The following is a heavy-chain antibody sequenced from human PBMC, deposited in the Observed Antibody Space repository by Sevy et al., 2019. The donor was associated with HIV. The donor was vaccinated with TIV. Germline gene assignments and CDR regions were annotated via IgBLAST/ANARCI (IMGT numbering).Heavy chain of an antibody. D-gene: IGHD1-26*01. V-gene: IGHV4-59*08. Sequence: SETLSLTCTVSGGSITSLYWNWIRQPPGKGLEWIANIYYNGHINYNPSLKRRVTLSLDTSKNQFSLRLCSVTAADTAMYYWEAGNAWGRGYSWGQGTLVTVSS. CDR3: EAGNAWGRGYS. J-gene: IGHJ4*02. CDR2: IYYNGHI. CDR1: GGSITSLY.